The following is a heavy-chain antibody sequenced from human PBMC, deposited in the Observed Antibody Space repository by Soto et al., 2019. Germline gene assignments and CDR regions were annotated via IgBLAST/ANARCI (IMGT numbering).Heavy chain of an antibody. CDR2: ISYDGSNK. V-gene: IGHV3-30-3*01. CDR1: GFTISSYA. CDR3: ARDLSMQSLNWNYFDY. D-gene: IGHD1-20*01. J-gene: IGHJ4*02. Sequence: GGSRRLSCAASGFTISSYAMHWVRQAPGKGLEWVAVISYDGSNKYYADSVKGRFTISRDNSKNTLYLQMNSLRAEDTAVYYCARDLSMQSLNWNYFDYWGQGTLVTVSS.